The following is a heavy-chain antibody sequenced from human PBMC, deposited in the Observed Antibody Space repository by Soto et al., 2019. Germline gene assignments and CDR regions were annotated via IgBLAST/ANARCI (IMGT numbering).Heavy chain of an antibody. CDR1: GASISGDY. CDR3: ARGGASSRYFDY. Sequence: QVQLQESGPGLVKPSETLSLTCTVSGASISGDYWSWVRQPPGKGLEWIAWISYSGSNNYNPSFESRVTISVDTSKKQFSLNLSSVTAADTAVYYCARGGASSRYFDYWGQGILVTVSS. CDR2: ISYSGSN. V-gene: IGHV4-59*01. J-gene: IGHJ4*02.